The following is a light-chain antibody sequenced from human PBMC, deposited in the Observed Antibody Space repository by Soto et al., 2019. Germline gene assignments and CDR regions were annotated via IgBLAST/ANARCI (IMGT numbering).Light chain of an antibody. J-gene: IGKJ1*01. Sequence: EIVLTQSPAALSVSPGERATLSCWASQSVGTTLNWYQQKPGQAPRLLIYDASSRPTDIPARFSGSGSGTDFTLTISRLEPEDFAVYYCQQYNNWWTFGQGTKVDIK. CDR1: QSVGTT. CDR2: DAS. CDR3: QQYNNWWT. V-gene: IGKV3D-15*01.